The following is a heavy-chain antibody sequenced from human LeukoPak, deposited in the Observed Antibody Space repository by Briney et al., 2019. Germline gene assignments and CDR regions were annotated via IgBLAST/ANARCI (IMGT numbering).Heavy chain of an antibody. D-gene: IGHD2-15*01. CDR3: ARHLHHVGYYMDV. V-gene: IGHV5-51*01. CDR2: IYPGDSET. CDR1: GYLFTNYW. J-gene: IGHJ6*03. Sequence: GESLKISCKASGYLFTNYWIGWVRQMPGRGLEWMGIIYPGDSETRYSPSFQGQVTISADKSISTAYLQWSRLEASDTAIYYCARHLHHVGYYMDVWGKGTTVTVSS.